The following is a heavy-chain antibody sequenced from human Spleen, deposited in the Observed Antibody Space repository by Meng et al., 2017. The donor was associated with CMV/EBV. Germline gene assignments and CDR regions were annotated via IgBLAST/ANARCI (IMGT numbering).Heavy chain of an antibody. CDR3: ARGADWHDP. J-gene: IGHJ5*02. V-gene: IGHV1-69*02. CDR2: IVPILNIK. Sequence: SVKVSCKPSGGDFNTFTITWVRQAPGQGLEWTGRIVPILNIKKYAERFQGRVTITADKSTRTAYMELTSLGFEDTAVYYCARGADWHDPWGQGTLVTVSS. CDR1: GGDFNTFT.